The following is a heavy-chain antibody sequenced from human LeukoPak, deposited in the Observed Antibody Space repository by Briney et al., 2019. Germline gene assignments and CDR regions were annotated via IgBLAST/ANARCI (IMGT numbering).Heavy chain of an antibody. Sequence: GGSPRLSCAALGFTVSRTYMRWVRQAPGKGLEWVSVIYVGGDIYYADSVRGRFAISRDNSKNTVYLQMNGLRGEDTAVYYCARDPSGTGTGFDIWGQGTMVTVSS. CDR2: IYVGGDI. CDR1: GFTVSRTY. D-gene: IGHD3/OR15-3a*01. CDR3: ARDPSGTGTGFDI. J-gene: IGHJ3*02. V-gene: IGHV3-66*01.